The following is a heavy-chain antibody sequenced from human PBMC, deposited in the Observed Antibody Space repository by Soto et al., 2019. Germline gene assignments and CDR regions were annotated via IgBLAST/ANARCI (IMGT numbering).Heavy chain of an antibody. Sequence: EVQLVESGGGLVKPGGSLRLSCAASGFTFSSYSMNWVRQAPGKGLEWVSSISSSSSYIYYADSVKGRFTISRDNAKNSLYLQMNRLRADDTAVYYCARDEAVRMVSGTFDYRGQGTLVTVSS. V-gene: IGHV3-21*01. CDR1: GFTFSSYS. CDR2: ISSSSSYI. CDR3: ARDEAVRMVSGTFDY. D-gene: IGHD5-18*01. J-gene: IGHJ4*02.